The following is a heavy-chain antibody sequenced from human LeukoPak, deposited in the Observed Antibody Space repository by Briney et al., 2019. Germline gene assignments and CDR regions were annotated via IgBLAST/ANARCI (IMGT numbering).Heavy chain of an antibody. D-gene: IGHD3-10*01. CDR3: ARAGGYGSGTYRVDY. CDR2: IYHSGST. Sequence: PSGTLSLTCAVSGGSISSSNWWSWVRQPPGKGLEWIGEIYHSGSTNYNPSLKSRVTISVDKSKNQFSLKLSSVTAADTAVYYCARAGGYGSGTYRVDYWGQGTLVTVSS. CDR1: GGSISSSNW. V-gene: IGHV4-4*02. J-gene: IGHJ4*02.